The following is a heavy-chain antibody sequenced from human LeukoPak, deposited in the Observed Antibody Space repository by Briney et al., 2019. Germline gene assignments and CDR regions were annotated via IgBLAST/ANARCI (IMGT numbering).Heavy chain of an antibody. J-gene: IGHJ4*02. D-gene: IGHD6-19*01. V-gene: IGHV1-18*01. Sequence: ASVKVSCKASGYTFTSYGISWVRQAPGQGLEWMGRISAYNGNTNYAQKLQGRVTMTTDTSTSTAYMELRSLRSDDTAVYYCARAVQWQTQLPKSYWGQGTLVTVSS. CDR2: ISAYNGNT. CDR1: GYTFTSYG. CDR3: ARAVQWQTQLPKSY.